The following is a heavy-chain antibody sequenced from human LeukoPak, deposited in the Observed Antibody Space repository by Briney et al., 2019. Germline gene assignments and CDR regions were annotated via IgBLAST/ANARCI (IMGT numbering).Heavy chain of an antibody. D-gene: IGHD3-22*01. CDR2: IWYDGSNK. CDR1: AFTFSTYG. V-gene: IGHV3-33*06. CDR3: AKDRQIVVVISEYFQH. J-gene: IGHJ1*01. Sequence: PGGSLRLSCAASAFTFSTYGMHLVRQAPGKGLEWVTVIWYDGSNKYYADSVKGRFTISRDNSKNTLYLQMNSLRAEDTAVYYCAKDRQIVVVISEYFQHWGQGTLVTVSS.